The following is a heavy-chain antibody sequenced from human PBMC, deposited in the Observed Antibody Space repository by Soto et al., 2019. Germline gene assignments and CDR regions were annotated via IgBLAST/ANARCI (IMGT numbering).Heavy chain of an antibody. D-gene: IGHD4-17*01. CDR3: AREDYGVLNGLDP. V-gene: IGHV1-69*12. CDR2: IIPMFDTS. CDR1: GGTFSSYS. Sequence: QVQLVQSGAEVKKPGSSVKVSCKASGGTFSSYSISWVRQAPGQGLEWMGGIIPMFDTSNYVQKFQGRVTITADESTRTAYMELSSLRSDDTAVYYCAREDYGVLNGLDPWGQGTQVTVSS. J-gene: IGHJ5*01.